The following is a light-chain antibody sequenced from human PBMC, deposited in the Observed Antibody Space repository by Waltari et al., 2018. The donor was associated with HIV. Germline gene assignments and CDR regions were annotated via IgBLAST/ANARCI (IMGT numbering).Light chain of an antibody. J-gene: IGLJ3*02. CDR3: AAWDDSLNGVM. CDR2: NNN. Sequence: QSLLTQPPSASGTPGQRVSISCSGSSTNIGSNTVNSYQQLPGTAPKLLIYNNNQRPSGVPDRFSGSKSGTSASLAISGLQSEDEAAYYCAAWDDSLNGVMFGGGTTLTVL. CDR1: STNIGSNT. V-gene: IGLV1-44*01.